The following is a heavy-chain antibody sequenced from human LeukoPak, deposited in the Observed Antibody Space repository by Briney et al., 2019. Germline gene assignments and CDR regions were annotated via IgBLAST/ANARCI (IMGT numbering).Heavy chain of an antibody. CDR2: ISSSGSTV. CDR1: GFTFSSYE. J-gene: IGHJ3*02. Sequence: GGSLRLSRAASGFTFSSYEMNWVRQAPGKGLEWVSYISSSGSTVYYADSVKGRFTISRDNAKNSLYLQINSLRAEDTAVYYCAREPGATAAFDIWGQGTMVTVSS. V-gene: IGHV3-48*03. D-gene: IGHD1-26*01. CDR3: AREPGATAAFDI.